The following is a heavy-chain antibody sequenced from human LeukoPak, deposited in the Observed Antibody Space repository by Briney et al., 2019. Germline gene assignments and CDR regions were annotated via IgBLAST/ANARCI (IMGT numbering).Heavy chain of an antibody. CDR3: ARGYCSGGSCYSYYYYNYMDV. Sequence: PSETLSLTCTVPGGSLSSSSYYWGWIRQPPGKGLEWIGSISYSGSTYYSPSLKSRVTISVDTSKNQFSLKLSSVTAADTAVYYCARGYCSGGSCYSYYYYNYMDVWGKGTTVTVSS. D-gene: IGHD2-15*01. V-gene: IGHV4-39*07. J-gene: IGHJ6*03. CDR1: GGSLSSSSYY. CDR2: ISYSGST.